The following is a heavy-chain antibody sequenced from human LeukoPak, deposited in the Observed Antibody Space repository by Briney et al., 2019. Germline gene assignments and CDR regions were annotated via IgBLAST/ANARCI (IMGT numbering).Heavy chain of an antibody. J-gene: IGHJ4*02. CDR2: ISYDGSNK. CDR1: GFTFSSCG. D-gene: IGHD6-19*01. Sequence: GGSLRLSCAASGFTFSSCGMHWVRQAPGKGLEWVAVISYDGSNKYYADSVKGRFTISRDNSKNTLYLQMNSLRAEDTAVYYCAKDRGYSSGNFDYWGQGTLVTVSS. V-gene: IGHV3-30*18. CDR3: AKDRGYSSGNFDY.